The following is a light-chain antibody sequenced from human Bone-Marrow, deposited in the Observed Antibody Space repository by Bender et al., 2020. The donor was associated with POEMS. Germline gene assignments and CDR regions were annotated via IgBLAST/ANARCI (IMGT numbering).Light chain of an antibody. Sequence: QSALTQPRSVSGSPGQSVTISCTGTSSDVGGYNYVSWYQQHPGKAPKLMIYDVSERPSGVPDRFSGSKSGNTASLTISGLQPEDEADYYCTSYTSSSTWVFGGGTKLTVL. V-gene: IGLV2-11*01. CDR1: SSDVGGYNY. CDR2: DVS. CDR3: TSYTSSSTWV. J-gene: IGLJ3*02.